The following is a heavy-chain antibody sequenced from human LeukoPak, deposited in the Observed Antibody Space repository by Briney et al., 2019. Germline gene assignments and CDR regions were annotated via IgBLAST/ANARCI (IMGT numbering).Heavy chain of an antibody. CDR2: IYYSGST. D-gene: IGHD4-17*01. J-gene: IGHJ2*01. V-gene: IGHV4-39*01. Sequence: SETLSLTCTVSGGSISSSSYYWVWIRQPPGKGLEGFGSIYYSGSTYYNPSLKSRVTISVDTSKNQFSLKLSSVTAADTAVYYCARQPDYGDLYWYFDLWGRGTLVTVSS. CDR3: ARQPDYGDLYWYFDL. CDR1: GGSISSSSYY.